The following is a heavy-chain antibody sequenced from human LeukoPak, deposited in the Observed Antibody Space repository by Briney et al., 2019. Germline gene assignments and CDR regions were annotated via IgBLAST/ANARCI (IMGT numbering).Heavy chain of an antibody. Sequence: SETLSLTCTVSGGSINSGSYYWSWIRQPAGKGLEWMGHFYTSGHTSYNPSLKSRVTISVDASKNQFSLKMNSVTAADTAVYYCARGVHGYSYGYVPWELYSYMDVWGKGTTVSISS. J-gene: IGHJ6*03. CDR1: GGSINSGSYY. CDR2: FYTSGHT. CDR3: ARGVHGYSYGYVPWELYSYMDV. V-gene: IGHV4-61*09. D-gene: IGHD5-18*01.